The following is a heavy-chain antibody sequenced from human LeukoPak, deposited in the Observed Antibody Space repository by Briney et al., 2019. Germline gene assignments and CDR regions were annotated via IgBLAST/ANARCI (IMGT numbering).Heavy chain of an antibody. CDR3: SVRGALDY. J-gene: IGHJ4*02. V-gene: IGHV3-48*03. CDR2: ISSGGSTT. D-gene: IGHD3-10*01. CDR1: GFTFSSYE. Sequence: PGGSLRLSCAASGFTFSSYEMNWVRQAPGKGLEWVSYISSGGSTTNYADSVKGRFTISRDNAKNSLYLQMNSLRAEDTAVYYCSVRGALDYWGQGTLVTVSS.